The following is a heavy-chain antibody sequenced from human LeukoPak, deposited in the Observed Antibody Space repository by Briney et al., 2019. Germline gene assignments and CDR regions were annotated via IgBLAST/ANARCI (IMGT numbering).Heavy chain of an antibody. Sequence: GGSLRLSCAASGFTFSSYEMNWVRQAPGKGLEWVSYISSSGSTIYYADSVEGRFTISRDNAKNSLYLQMNSLRAEDTAVYYCARPENLGAPHVDDAFDIWGQGTMVTVSS. CDR1: GFTFSSYE. CDR2: ISSSGSTI. J-gene: IGHJ3*02. V-gene: IGHV3-48*03. CDR3: ARPENLGAPHVDDAFDI. D-gene: IGHD1-26*01.